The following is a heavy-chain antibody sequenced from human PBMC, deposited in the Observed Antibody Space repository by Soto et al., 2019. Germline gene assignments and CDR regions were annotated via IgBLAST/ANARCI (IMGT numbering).Heavy chain of an antibody. CDR2: IIPILGIA. CDR3: ARDFYSNYLLYYYGMDV. Sequence: ASVKVSCKASGGTFSSYTISWVRQAPGQGLEWMGRIIPILGIANYAQKFQGRVTITADKSTSTAYMELSSLRSEDTAVYYCARDFYSNYLLYYYGMDVWGQGTTVTVSS. V-gene: IGHV1-69*04. J-gene: IGHJ6*02. CDR1: GGTFSSYT. D-gene: IGHD4-4*01.